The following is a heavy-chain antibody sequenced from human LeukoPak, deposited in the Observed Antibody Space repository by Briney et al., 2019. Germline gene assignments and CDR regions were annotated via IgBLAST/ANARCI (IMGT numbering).Heavy chain of an antibody. D-gene: IGHD4-23*01. CDR3: ARASGNGDFDY. CDR2: MNPNSGNT. CDR1: GYSFTSYH. J-gene: IGHJ4*02. V-gene: IGHV1-8*01. Sequence: ASVKVSCKASGYSFTSYHINRVRQATGQGLEWMGWMNPNSGNTGYVQKFQGRVTMTRNPSISTVYMELSSLRSEDAAVYYCARASGNGDFDYWGQGTLVTVSS.